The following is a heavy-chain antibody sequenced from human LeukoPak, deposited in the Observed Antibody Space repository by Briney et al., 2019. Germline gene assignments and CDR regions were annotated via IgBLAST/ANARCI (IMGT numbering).Heavy chain of an antibody. CDR2: IYYSGST. J-gene: IGHJ6*03. CDR1: GGSISSGGYY. Sequence: SETLSLTCTVSGGSISSGGYYWSWIRQHPGKGLEWIGYIYYSGSTYYNPSLKSRVTISVDTSKNQFSLKLSSVTAADTAVYHCARGVVVPAAIPVGYYYYYYMDVWGKGTTVTVSS. V-gene: IGHV4-31*03. D-gene: IGHD2-2*02. CDR3: ARGVVVPAAIPVGYYYYYYMDV.